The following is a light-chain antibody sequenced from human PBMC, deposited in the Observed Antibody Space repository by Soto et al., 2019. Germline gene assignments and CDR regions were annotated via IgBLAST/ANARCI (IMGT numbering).Light chain of an antibody. V-gene: IGKV3-11*01. CDR2: DAS. J-gene: IGKJ4*01. Sequence: EIVLTQSPATLSLSPGERATLSCRASQSVSSYLAWYQQKPGQAPRLLIYDASNRATGIPARFSGSGSGTDFTPTISSLEPEDFAVYYCQQRSNWPLGLTFGGGTKVDIK. CDR1: QSVSSY. CDR3: QQRSNWPLGLT.